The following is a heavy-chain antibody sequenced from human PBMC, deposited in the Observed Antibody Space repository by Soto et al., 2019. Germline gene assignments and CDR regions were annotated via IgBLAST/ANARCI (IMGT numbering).Heavy chain of an antibody. J-gene: IGHJ4*02. V-gene: IGHV3-23*01. D-gene: IGHD5-12*01. CDR1: GFTVSNYV. CDR3: AKTVPRGYSGYDPIDY. CDR2: ISGTGGST. Sequence: PGGSLRLSCAASGFTVSNYVLSWVRQAPGKGLEWVSAISGTGGSTYYADSVKGRFTISRDNSKNTLYVQMNSLRVEDTAVYYCAKTVPRGYSGYDPIDYWGQGALVTVSS.